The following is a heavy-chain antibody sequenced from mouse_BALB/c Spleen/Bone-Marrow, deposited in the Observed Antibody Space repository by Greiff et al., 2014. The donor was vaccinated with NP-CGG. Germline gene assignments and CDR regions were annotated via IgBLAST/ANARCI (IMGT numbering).Heavy chain of an antibody. Sequence: EVKVEESGGSFVKPGGSLKLSCAASGFTFSDFYMFWFRQTPEKRLEWVATISNGGTYTYYPDSVKGRFTISRDNAKNNLHLQMSSLKSEDTAMYYCARSGERYGAMDYWGQGTSVTVTS. J-gene: IGHJ4*01. CDR2: ISNGGTYT. D-gene: IGHD1-1*02. V-gene: IGHV5-4*02. CDR1: GFTFSDFY. CDR3: ARSGERYGAMDY.